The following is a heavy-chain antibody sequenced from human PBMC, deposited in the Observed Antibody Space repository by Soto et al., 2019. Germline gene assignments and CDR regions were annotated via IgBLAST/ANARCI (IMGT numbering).Heavy chain of an antibody. CDR2: SDQSGNT. V-gene: IGHV4-4*02. CDR1: GVSIGSHDW. CDR3: ATRDTGRVY. D-gene: IGHD5-18*01. J-gene: IGHJ4*02. Sequence: QVQLQESGPGLVKPSGTLSLTCAVSGVSIGSHDWWTWVRQPPGKGLEWIGESDQSGNTNYNSSPKSRVTISLDKSKNHFPLHLSSVTVADTAVYYCATRDTGRVYWGQGTLVTVSS.